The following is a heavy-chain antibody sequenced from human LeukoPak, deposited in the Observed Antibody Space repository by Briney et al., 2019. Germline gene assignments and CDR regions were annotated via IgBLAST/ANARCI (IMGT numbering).Heavy chain of an antibody. D-gene: IGHD3-9*01. CDR1: GFTFSSYS. CDR3: ARDESDILTGYSYYFDY. V-gene: IGHV3-21*01. J-gene: IGHJ4*02. CDR2: ISSSSSYI. Sequence: PGGSLRLSCAASGFTFSSYSMNWVRQAPGKGLEWVSSISSSSSYIYYADSVKGRFTISRDNAKNSLYLQMNSLRAEDTAVYYCARDESDILTGYSYYFDYWGQGTLVTVSS.